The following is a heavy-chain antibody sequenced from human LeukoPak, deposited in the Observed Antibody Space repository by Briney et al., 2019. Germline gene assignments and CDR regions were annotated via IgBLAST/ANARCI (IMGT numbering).Heavy chain of an antibody. CDR3: APNADGDYDYFNY. CDR1: GFTFSSYG. CDR2: ISYHGTNK. V-gene: IGHV3-30*03. Sequence: GGSLRLSCAASGFTFSSYGMHWVRQAPGKGLEWVAVISYHGTNKYYADSVKGRFTISRDNSKNTLYLQMNSLRPKDTAVYHCAPNADGDYDYFNYWGQGTLVTVSS. D-gene: IGHD4-17*01. J-gene: IGHJ4*02.